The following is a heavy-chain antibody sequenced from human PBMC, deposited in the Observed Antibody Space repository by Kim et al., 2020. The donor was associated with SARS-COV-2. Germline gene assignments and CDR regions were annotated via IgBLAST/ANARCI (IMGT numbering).Heavy chain of an antibody. CDR1: GYNFSKYG. CDR2: ISAHNGNT. J-gene: IGHJ4*02. D-gene: IGHD3-22*01. CDR3: ARDASLFDSSGYYFVDSEYYLHY. Sequence: ASVKVSCKVSGYNFSKYGITWVRQAPGQGLEWMGWISAHNGNTIYAEDFKARVTLTTDTSTNTGYMELRRLTSDDTAVYFCARDASLFDSSGYYFVDSEYYLHYWGQGTLITVSS. V-gene: IGHV1-18*04.